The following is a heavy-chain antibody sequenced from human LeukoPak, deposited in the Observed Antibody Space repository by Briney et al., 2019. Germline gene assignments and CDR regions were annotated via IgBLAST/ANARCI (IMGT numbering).Heavy chain of an antibody. CDR1: EFIVSKSY. J-gene: IGHJ4*02. CDR3: ARDLGAVAGNFDY. V-gene: IGHV3-66*01. Sequence: GGSLRLSCAASEFIVSKSYLSWVRLAPGKGLEWVSTIINSGSRTYYADSVKGRFTISRDNSKNTLYLQMNSLRAEDTAVYYCARDLGAVAGNFDYWGQGTLVTVSS. D-gene: IGHD6-19*01. CDR2: INSGSRT.